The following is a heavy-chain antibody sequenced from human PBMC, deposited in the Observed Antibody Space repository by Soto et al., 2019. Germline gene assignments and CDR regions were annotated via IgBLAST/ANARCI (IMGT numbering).Heavy chain of an antibody. CDR3: VRSVPAATWQYSGMDV. J-gene: IGHJ6*02. V-gene: IGHV4-4*02. D-gene: IGHD2-2*01. CDR1: GDSVSSSSC. Sequence: QVRLQESGPGLVEPSGTLSLTCAVSGDSVSSSSCWSWVRQAPGKGLEWIGEIYHSGTFKYNPSLASRFSVSVDKSSNQFSLNLKSVTAADTAVYYCVRSVPAATWQYSGMDVWGQGTTVTVSS. CDR2: IYHSGTF.